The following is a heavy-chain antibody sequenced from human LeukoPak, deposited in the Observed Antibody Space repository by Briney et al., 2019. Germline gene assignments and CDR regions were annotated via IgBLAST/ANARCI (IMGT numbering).Heavy chain of an antibody. CDR3: AREGRPPIAAAMPGWVGRTDGFDY. CDR1: GYTFTGYY. J-gene: IGHJ4*02. Sequence: GASVKVSCKASGYTFTGYYMHWVRQAPGQGLEWMGWINPNSGGTNYAQKFQGRVTMTRDTSISTAYMELSRLRSDDTAVYYCAREGRPPIAAAMPGWVGRTDGFDYWGQGTLVTVSS. V-gene: IGHV1-2*02. CDR2: INPNSGGT. D-gene: IGHD6-13*01.